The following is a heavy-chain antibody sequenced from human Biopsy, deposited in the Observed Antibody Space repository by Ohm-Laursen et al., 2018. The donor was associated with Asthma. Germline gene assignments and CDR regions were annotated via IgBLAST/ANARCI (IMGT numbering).Heavy chain of an antibody. CDR1: RFTYE. D-gene: IGHD5-12*01. J-gene: IGHJ4*02. CDR3: AREGVASTHIED. CDR2: ISYDGSSI. Sequence: SLRLSCSASRFTYEMHWVRQAPGKGPEWVAVISYDGSSIYYADSVKGRFTISRDNSKNTLSLQMNSLTAEDTAVYYCAREGVASTHIEDWGQGALVTVSS. V-gene: IGHV3-30-3*01.